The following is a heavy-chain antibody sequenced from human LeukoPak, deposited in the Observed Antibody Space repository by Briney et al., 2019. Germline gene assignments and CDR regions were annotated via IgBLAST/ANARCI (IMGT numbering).Heavy chain of an antibody. Sequence: PGGSLRLSCAASGFTFSSYAMSWVRQAPGKGLVWVSRIASDGSSTTYADSVKGRFSISRDNAKNTLYLQMNSLRVEDTAVHYCARGRPHGNDYWGQGTLVTVSS. CDR1: GFTFSSYA. J-gene: IGHJ4*02. V-gene: IGHV3-74*01. CDR3: ARGRPHGNDY. CDR2: IASDGSST. D-gene: IGHD4-23*01.